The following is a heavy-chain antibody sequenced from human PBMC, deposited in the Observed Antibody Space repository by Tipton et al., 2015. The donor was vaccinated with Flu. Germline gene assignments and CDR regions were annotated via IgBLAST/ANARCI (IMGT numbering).Heavy chain of an antibody. CDR2: IYTSGST. V-gene: IGHV4-61*02. CDR1: GGSISSGSYY. D-gene: IGHD2-15*01. J-gene: IGHJ5*02. CDR3: ARVPSPYCSGGSFYGFWFDP. Sequence: TLSLTCTVSGGSISSGSYYWSWIRQPAGKGLEWIGRIYTSGSTNYNPSLKSRVTISVDTSKNQFSLKLSSATAADTAVYYCARVPSPYCSGGSFYGFWFDPWGQGTLVTVSS.